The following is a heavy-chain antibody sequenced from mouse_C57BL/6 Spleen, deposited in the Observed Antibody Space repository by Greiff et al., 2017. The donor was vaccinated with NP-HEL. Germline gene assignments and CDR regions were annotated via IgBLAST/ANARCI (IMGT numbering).Heavy chain of an antibody. CDR2: IYPSDSET. J-gene: IGHJ2*01. CDR1: GYTFTSYW. D-gene: IGHD2-3*01. CDR3: ARWSLDGYSPLDY. Sequence: QVQLQQPGAELVRPGSSVKLSCKASGYTFTSYWMDWVKQRPGQGLEWIGNIYPSDSETHYNQKFKDKATLTVDKSSSTAYMQLSSLTSEDSAVYYCARWSLDGYSPLDYWGQGTTLTVSS. V-gene: IGHV1-61*01.